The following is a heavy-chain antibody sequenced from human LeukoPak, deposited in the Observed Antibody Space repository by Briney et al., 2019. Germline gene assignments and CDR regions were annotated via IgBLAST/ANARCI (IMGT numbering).Heavy chain of an antibody. D-gene: IGHD6-6*01. Sequence: HPGGSLRLSCAAPGFTFSTYAMSWVRQAPGKGPEWVSMIAVSASNTYYADSVKGRFTISRDSSKNTLYLQMNSLTADDTAVYYCATTSQFSFQHWGQGTLVTVSS. CDR3: ATTSQFSFQH. V-gene: IGHV3-23*01. J-gene: IGHJ1*01. CDR2: IAVSASNT. CDR1: GFTFSTYA.